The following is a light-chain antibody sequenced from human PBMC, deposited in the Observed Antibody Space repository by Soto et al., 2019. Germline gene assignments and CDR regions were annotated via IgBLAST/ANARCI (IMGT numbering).Light chain of an antibody. V-gene: IGKV3-20*01. CDR2: GAS. CDR3: QQYGSSPNT. CDR1: QSVGSSN. J-gene: IGKJ2*01. Sequence: EIVLTQSPGTLSLSPGERATLSCRASQSVGSSNLAWYQQKPGQAPRLLIYGASSRATGIPDRFSGSGSGTDFTVTISRLEPEDFAVYYWQQYGSSPNTFGQGTKLEIK.